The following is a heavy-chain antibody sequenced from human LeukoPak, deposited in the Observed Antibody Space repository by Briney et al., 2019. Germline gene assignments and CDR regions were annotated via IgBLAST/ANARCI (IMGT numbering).Heavy chain of an antibody. J-gene: IGHJ4*02. Sequence: GGSLRLSCAASGFTFSSYAMSWVRQAPGKGLEWVSAISGSGGSTYYADSVKGRFTISRDNSKNTLYLQMNSLRAEDTAVYYCARQYQLLSLDPYYFDYWGRGTLVTVSS. V-gene: IGHV3-23*01. D-gene: IGHD2-2*01. CDR3: ARQYQLLSLDPYYFDY. CDR1: GFTFSSYA. CDR2: ISGSGGST.